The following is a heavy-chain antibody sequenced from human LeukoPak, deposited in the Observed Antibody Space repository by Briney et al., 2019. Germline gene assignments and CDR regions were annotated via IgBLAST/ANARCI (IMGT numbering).Heavy chain of an antibody. CDR1: VFTFSSYN. D-gene: IGHD2/OR15-2a*01. J-gene: IGHJ5*02. CDR3: ARRKTSQNIVTRKTYNWFDP. CDR2: ISSSSDYI. V-gene: IGHV3-21*01. Sequence: GGSLRLSCAASVFTFSSYNMNWVRQAPGKGLEWVSSISSSSDYIYYADSVKGRFPISRDNAKNSLYLQMKSLRAEDTAAYYCARRKTSQNIVTRKTYNWFDPWGQGTLVTVSS.